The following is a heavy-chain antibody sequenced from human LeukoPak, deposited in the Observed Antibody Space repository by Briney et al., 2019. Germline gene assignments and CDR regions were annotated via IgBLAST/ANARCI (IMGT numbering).Heavy chain of an antibody. CDR2: FDPEDGET. D-gene: IGHD6-13*01. Sequence: ASVTVSCTVSGYTLTELSMHWVRQAPGKGLEWMGGFDPEDGETIYVQNFQGRVTMTEDTSTDTAYMELSSLRSEDKAVYYCARGIKQLANWFDPWGQGTLVSVSS. CDR1: GYTLTELS. CDR3: ARGIKQLANWFDP. J-gene: IGHJ5*02. V-gene: IGHV1-24*01.